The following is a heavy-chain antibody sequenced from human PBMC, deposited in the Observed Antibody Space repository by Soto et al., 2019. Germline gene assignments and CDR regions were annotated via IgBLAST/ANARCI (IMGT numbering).Heavy chain of an antibody. CDR3: AKATDYDFWSGYPGYDY. V-gene: IGHV3-23*01. Sequence: YAMHWVRQAPGKGLEWVSGISGSGGSICYADSVKGRFTISRDNSKNTLYLQMNSLRAEDTAVYYCAKATDYDFWSGYPGYDYWGQGTLVTVSS. CDR2: ISGSGGSI. D-gene: IGHD3-3*01. J-gene: IGHJ4*02. CDR1: YA.